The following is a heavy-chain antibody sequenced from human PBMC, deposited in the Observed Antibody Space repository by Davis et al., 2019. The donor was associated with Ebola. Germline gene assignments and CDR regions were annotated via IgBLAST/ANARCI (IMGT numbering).Heavy chain of an antibody. CDR2: IKSKTDGGTT. Sequence: GGSLRLSCVASGFTLNNAWMSWVRQAPGKGLEWVGRIKSKTDGGTTDYAAPVKGRFAMSRDDSKNTLYLQINSLKTEDSAVYYCTADVVPAATRGVYYYYYYMDVWGKGTTVTVSS. D-gene: IGHD2-2*01. V-gene: IGHV3-15*01. CDR3: TADVVPAATRGVYYYYYYMDV. CDR1: GFTLNNAW. J-gene: IGHJ6*03.